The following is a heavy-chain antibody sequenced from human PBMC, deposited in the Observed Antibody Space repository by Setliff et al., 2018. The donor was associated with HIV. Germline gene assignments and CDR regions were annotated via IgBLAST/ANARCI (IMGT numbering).Heavy chain of an antibody. D-gene: IGHD3-10*01. Sequence: SETLSLTCAVSGYSISSGYYWGWIRQPPGRGLEWIGNIYHSGGTHYNPSLRSRVTISVDTSKNHVSLKLSSVTAADTAVYYCASAAQGGYSFDSWGQGTLVTVSS. CDR1: GYSISSGYY. CDR3: ASAAQGGYSFDS. CDR2: IYHSGGT. J-gene: IGHJ4*02. V-gene: IGHV4-38-2*01.